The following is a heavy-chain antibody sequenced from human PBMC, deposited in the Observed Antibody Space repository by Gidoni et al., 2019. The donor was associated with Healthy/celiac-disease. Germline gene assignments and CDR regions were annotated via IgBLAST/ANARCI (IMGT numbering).Heavy chain of an antibody. V-gene: IGHV3-43*02. CDR1: GFTFDDYA. Sequence: EVQLVESGGGVVQPGGSLRLSCAASGFTFDDYAMHWVRQAPGKGLEWVSLISGDGGSTYYADSVKGRFTISRDNSKNSLYLQMNSLRTEDTALYYCAKDIVFGIVVVKGMDVWGQGTTVTVSS. CDR3: AKDIVFGIVVVKGMDV. J-gene: IGHJ6*02. D-gene: IGHD2-15*01. CDR2: ISGDGGST.